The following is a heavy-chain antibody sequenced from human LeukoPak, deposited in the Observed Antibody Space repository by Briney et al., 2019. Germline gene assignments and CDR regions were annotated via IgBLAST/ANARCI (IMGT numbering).Heavy chain of an antibody. D-gene: IGHD2-15*01. Sequence: ASVKVSCKASGGTFSSYAISWVRQAPGQGLEWMGGIIPIFGTANYAQKFQGRVTITTDESTSTAYMELSSLRSEDTAVYYCARSPAQGYCSGDSCYSNAFDIWGQGTMVTVSS. V-gene: IGHV1-69*05. J-gene: IGHJ3*02. CDR2: IIPIFGTA. CDR3: ARSPAQGYCSGDSCYSNAFDI. CDR1: GGTFSSYA.